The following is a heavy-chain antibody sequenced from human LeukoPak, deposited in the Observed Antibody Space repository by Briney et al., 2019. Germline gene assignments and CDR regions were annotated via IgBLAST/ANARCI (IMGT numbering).Heavy chain of an antibody. CDR1: GFTFSSFA. D-gene: IGHD4-17*01. Sequence: GGSLSSSCAAAGFTFSSFARHWVRQAPGKGLEYVSVISSNGGSTYYANSVKGRFTISRDNSKNTLYLQMGSLRAEDMAVYYCARDQSARDYDDYLFYYYGMDVWGQGTTVTVSS. V-gene: IGHV3-64*01. CDR3: ARDQSARDYDDYLFYYYGMDV. CDR2: ISSNGGST. J-gene: IGHJ6*02.